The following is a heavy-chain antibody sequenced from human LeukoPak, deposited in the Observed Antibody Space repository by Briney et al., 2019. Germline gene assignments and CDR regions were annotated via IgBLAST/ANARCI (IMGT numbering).Heavy chain of an antibody. Sequence: GASVKVSCKASGYTFTSYGISWVRQAPGQGLEWMGWISAYNGNTNYAQKLQGRVTMTTDTSTSTAYMELRSLRSDDTAVYYCAKFCSSTSCYVRGYYWGQGTLVTVSS. CDR1: GYTFTSYG. V-gene: IGHV1-18*01. CDR3: AKFCSSTSCYVRGYY. CDR2: ISAYNGNT. J-gene: IGHJ4*02. D-gene: IGHD2-2*01.